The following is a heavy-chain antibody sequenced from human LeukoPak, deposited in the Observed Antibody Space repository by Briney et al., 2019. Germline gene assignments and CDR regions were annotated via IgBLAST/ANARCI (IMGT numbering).Heavy chain of an antibody. CDR1: GDSISSYS. CDR3: ARRYCSGGSCYPDY. J-gene: IGHJ4*02. CDR2: IYYSGST. V-gene: IGHV4-59*08. D-gene: IGHD2-15*01. Sequence: SETLSLTCTVSGDSISSYSWSWIRQPPGKGLEWIGYIYYSGSTNYNPSLKGRVTISVDTSKNQFSLKLSSVTTADTAVYYCARRYCSGGSCYPDYWGQGTLVTVSS.